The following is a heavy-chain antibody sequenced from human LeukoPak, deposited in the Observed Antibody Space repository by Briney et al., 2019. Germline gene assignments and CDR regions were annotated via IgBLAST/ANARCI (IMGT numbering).Heavy chain of an antibody. D-gene: IGHD5-12*01. V-gene: IGHV4-4*07. CDR3: ARVDIRTAFFDY. CDR1: GASISGYW. Sequence: SETLSLTCDVSGASISGYWWSWIRQPAGKGLEWIGRMYTDGDTNYNPALKSRVTVSVDTSKNQFSLNLSAVTAADTAVYYCARVDIRTAFFDYWGQGTLVTVSS. CDR2: MYTDGDT. J-gene: IGHJ4*02.